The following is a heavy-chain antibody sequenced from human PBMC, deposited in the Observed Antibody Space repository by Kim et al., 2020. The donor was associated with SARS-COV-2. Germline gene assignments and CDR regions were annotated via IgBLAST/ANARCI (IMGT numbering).Heavy chain of an antibody. Sequence: SAHSVTGRFTISRDNSKNTLYLKRNSVRAEDTAVYYCAKEYGYGDYGIDYWGQGTLVTVSS. V-gene: IGHV3-23*01. J-gene: IGHJ4*02. D-gene: IGHD4-17*01. CDR3: AKEYGYGDYGIDY.